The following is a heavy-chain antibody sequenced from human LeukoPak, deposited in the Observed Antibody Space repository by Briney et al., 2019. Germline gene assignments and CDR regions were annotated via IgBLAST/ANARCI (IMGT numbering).Heavy chain of an antibody. CDR1: GGSFSSDY. J-gene: IGHJ4*02. V-gene: IGHV4-34*01. CDR3: AVESSSYRSIGN. Sequence: SETLSLTCAVYGGSFSSDYWSWVRQPPGKGLEWIAEINHSGSINYNPSLKSRVTISIDTSKNQFSLRLSSVTAADTAVYYCAVESSSYRSIGNWGLGTLVTVSS. D-gene: IGHD6-13*01. CDR2: INHSGSI.